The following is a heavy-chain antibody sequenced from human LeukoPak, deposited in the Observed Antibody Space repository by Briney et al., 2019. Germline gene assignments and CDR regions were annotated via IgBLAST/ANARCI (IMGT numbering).Heavy chain of an antibody. CDR2: IYYSGST. D-gene: IGHD4-17*01. CDR1: GGSISSSSYY. CDR3: ARELDYGDSSYYFDY. Sequence: PSETLSLTCTVSGGSISSSSYYWGWIRQPPGKGLEWIGSIYYSGSTYYNPSLKSRVTISVDTSKNQFSLQLNSVTPEDTAVYYCARELDYGDSSYYFDYWGQGTLVTVSS. J-gene: IGHJ4*02. V-gene: IGHV4-39*07.